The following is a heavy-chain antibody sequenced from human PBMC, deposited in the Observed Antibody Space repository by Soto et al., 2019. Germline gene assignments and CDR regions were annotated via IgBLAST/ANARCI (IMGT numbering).Heavy chain of an antibody. CDR1: GGSISSGDYY. J-gene: IGHJ6*03. CDR2: IYYSGNT. Sequence: QVQLQESGPGLVKPSQTLSLTCTVSGGSISSGDYYWSWIRQHPGKVLEWIGYIYYSGNTYYNPSLQRPVIISVHTSKNQFTLKLSAATPAATAVYYCAREVTGMVRGIITNYYYYMDVWGKGTTVTVSS. D-gene: IGHD3-10*01. CDR3: AREVTGMVRGIITNYYYYMDV. V-gene: IGHV4-31*01.